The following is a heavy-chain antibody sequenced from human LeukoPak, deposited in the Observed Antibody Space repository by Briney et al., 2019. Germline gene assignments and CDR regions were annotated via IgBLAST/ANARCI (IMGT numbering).Heavy chain of an antibody. CDR2: INHSGST. CDR3: ARGLSYGSLKNPTYYYYYYGMDV. D-gene: IGHD5-18*01. J-gene: IGHJ6*02. V-gene: IGHV4-34*01. CDR1: GGSFSGYY. Sequence: SETLSLTCAVYGGSFSGYYWSWIRQPPGKGLEWIGEINHSGSTNYNPSLKSRVTISVDTSKNQFSLKLSPVTAADTAVYYCARGLSYGSLKNPTYYYYYYGMDVWGQGTTVTVSS.